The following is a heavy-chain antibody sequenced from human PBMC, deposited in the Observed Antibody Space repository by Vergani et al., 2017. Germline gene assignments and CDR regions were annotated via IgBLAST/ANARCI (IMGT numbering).Heavy chain of an antibody. CDR2: IYPGDSDT. CDR3: ARLGYYDFWSGYDHSYAYYCMDV. V-gene: IGHV5-51*03. D-gene: IGHD3-3*01. J-gene: IGHJ6*02. Sequence: EVQLVQSGAAVNKPGESLTISCKGSGYSFTSYWIGWVRQMPGKGLEWMGIIYPGDSDTRYSPSFQGQVTISADKSITTAYLQWSSLKASDTAMYYCARLGYYDFWSGYDHSYAYYCMDVWGQGTTVTVSS. CDR1: GYSFTSYW.